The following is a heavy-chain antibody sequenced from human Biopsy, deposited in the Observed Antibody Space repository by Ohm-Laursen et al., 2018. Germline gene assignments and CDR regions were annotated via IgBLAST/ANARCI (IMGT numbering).Heavy chain of an antibody. Sequence: GTLSLTCTVSGDSISSYYWSWIRQPPGKGLEWIGYVYYTGSTEYNPSLQSRVTISVDTSKNHFSLRLRSVTLADPAIYYCARDRGYYSDRTVPGYFDLWGRGTLVTVSS. CDR1: GDSISSYY. J-gene: IGHJ2*01. CDR2: VYYTGST. CDR3: ARDRGYYSDRTVPGYFDL. D-gene: IGHD3-22*01. V-gene: IGHV4-59*01.